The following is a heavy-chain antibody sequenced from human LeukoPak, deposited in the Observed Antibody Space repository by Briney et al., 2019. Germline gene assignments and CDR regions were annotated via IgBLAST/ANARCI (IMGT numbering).Heavy chain of an antibody. V-gene: IGHV3-74*01. D-gene: IGHD1-20*01. J-gene: IGHJ4*02. CDR3: LRDLNWSLDQ. Sequence: PGGSLRLSCAASGFTFSNYMMLWVRPAPGKGLVWVSRIKSDGITITYADSVKGRFTISRDNAKNTLYLQMNSLRAEDTAVYYCLRDLNWSLDQWGQGTLVTVSS. CDR2: IKSDGITI. CDR1: GFTFSNYM.